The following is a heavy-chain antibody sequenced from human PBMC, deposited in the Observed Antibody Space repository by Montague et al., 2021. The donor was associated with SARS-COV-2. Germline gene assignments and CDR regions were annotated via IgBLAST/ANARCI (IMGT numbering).Heavy chain of an antibody. V-gene: IGHV3-66*01. CDR2: IYSGGST. D-gene: IGHD1-1*01. J-gene: IGHJ6*02. CDR3: ARDLLEIGGMDV. CDR1: GITVSRNY. Sequence: SLRLSCAVSGITVSRNYMNWVRQAPGKGLEWVSLIYSGGSTYYADSVKGRFTTSRDNSKNTLYLQMNSLRAEDTAVYYCARDLLEIGGMDVWGQGTTVTVSS.